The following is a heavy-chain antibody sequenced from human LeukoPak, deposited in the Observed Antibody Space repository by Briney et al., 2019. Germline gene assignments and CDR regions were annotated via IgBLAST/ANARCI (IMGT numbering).Heavy chain of an antibody. CDR3: ARASTDNWYNYFDL. Sequence: GGSLRLSCAASGSSVTTSYLSRVRQAPGKGLEWVSLIYSGGSTYYADSVKGRFSISRDKSKNTLYLQINSLRADDTAVYYCARASTDNWYNYFDLWGQGTLVTVSS. CDR2: IYSGGST. D-gene: IGHD1/OR15-1a*01. CDR1: GSSVTTSY. V-gene: IGHV3-66*01. J-gene: IGHJ4*02.